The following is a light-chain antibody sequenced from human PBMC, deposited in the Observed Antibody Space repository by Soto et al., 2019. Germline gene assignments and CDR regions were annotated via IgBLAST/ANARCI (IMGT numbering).Light chain of an antibody. V-gene: IGKV1-5*03. CDR2: KAS. Sequence: DIQMTQSPSTLSASVGDRVTITCRASQSISNSLDWYQQKPGKAPNLLIYKASSLETGVPSRFSGSGSGTEFTLTISSLQPDDVATYYCRQYVSYPVTFGGGTKVEMK. CDR3: RQYVSYPVT. J-gene: IGKJ4*01. CDR1: QSISNS.